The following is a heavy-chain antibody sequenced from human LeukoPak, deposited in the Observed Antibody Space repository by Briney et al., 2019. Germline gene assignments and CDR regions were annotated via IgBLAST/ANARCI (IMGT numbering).Heavy chain of an antibody. CDR1: GFTFSSYW. CDR3: ARDRPIRNWFDP. J-gene: IGHJ5*02. Sequence: GGSLRLSCAASGFTFSSYWMHWVRQAPGKGLVWVSRINTDGSSTSYADSVKGRFTISRDNAKNTLYLQMNSLRAEDTAVYYCARDRPIRNWFDPWGQGTLVTVSS. D-gene: IGHD2-2*02. V-gene: IGHV3-74*01. CDR2: INTDGSST.